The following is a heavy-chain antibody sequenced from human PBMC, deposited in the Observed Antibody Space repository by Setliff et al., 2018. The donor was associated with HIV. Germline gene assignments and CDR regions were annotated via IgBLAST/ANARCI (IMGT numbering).Heavy chain of an antibody. V-gene: IGHV5-51*01. CDR1: GYSFTSYW. D-gene: IGHD3-10*01. CDR2: IYPGDSDT. CDR3: ARLADTSAYYFDF. J-gene: IGHJ4*02. Sequence: GESLKISCKGSGYSFTSYWIGWVRQMPGKGLEWMGIIYPGDSDTRYSPSFQGQVTIPADKPISTAYLEWSSLKASDTAIYYCARLADTSAYYFDFWGQGTPVTVSS.